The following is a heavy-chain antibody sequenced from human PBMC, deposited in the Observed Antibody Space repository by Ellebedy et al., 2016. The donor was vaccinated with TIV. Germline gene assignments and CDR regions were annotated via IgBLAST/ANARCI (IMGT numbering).Heavy chain of an antibody. CDR1: GFTFSSYA. J-gene: IGHJ4*02. CDR2: ISGSGGST. Sequence: GESLKISCAASGFTFSSYAMSWVRQAPGKGLEWVSAISGSGGSTYYADSVKGRFTISRDNSKNTLYLQMNSLRAEDTAVYYCAKEREGDDYGDPFDYWGQGTWSPSPQ. D-gene: IGHD4-17*01. CDR3: AKEREGDDYGDPFDY. V-gene: IGHV3-23*01.